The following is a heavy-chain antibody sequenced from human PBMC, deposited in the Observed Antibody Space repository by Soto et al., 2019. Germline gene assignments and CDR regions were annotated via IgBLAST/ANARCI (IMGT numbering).Heavy chain of an antibody. V-gene: IGHV3-7*01. J-gene: IGHJ3*02. CDR1: GFTFRSYW. CDR3: ANMDYGDYGTGAFDI. CDR2: IKQDGSEN. D-gene: IGHD4-17*01. Sequence: EVQLVESGGGLVQPGGSLRLSCVASGFTFRSYWMRWVRQTPGKGLEWVANIKQDGSENYYVDSVKGRFTISRDNAENSLYLQMKSLRVDDTAVYYCANMDYGDYGTGAFDIWGQGTMVTVSS.